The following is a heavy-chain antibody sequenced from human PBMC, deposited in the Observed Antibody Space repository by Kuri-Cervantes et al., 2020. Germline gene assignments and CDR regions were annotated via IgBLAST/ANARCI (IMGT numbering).Heavy chain of an antibody. CDR2: INGSGGST. CDR1: GFTFSSYW. D-gene: IGHD5-12*01. CDR3: AKSFVAYHLLSFFDY. J-gene: IGHJ4*02. Sequence: GESLKISCAASGFTFSSYWMHWVRQAPGKGLEWISAINGSGGSTYYSDSVRSRFTISRDNSKNTLYLQMNSLRAEDMAVYYCAKSFVAYHLLSFFDYWGQGTLVTVSS. V-gene: IGHV3-23*01.